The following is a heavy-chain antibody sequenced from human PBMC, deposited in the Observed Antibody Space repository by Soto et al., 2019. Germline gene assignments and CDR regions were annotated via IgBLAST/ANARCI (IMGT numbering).Heavy chain of an antibody. CDR1: GFTFSSYG. Sequence: QVQLVESGGGVVQPGRSLRLSCAASGFTFSSYGMHWVRQAPGKGLEWVAVISYDGSNKYYADSVKGRFTISRDNSKNTLYLQMNSLRAEDTAVYYCATLTTVVTPFDYWGQGTLVTVSS. J-gene: IGHJ4*02. D-gene: IGHD4-17*01. CDR3: ATLTTVVTPFDY. CDR2: ISYDGSNK. V-gene: IGHV3-30*03.